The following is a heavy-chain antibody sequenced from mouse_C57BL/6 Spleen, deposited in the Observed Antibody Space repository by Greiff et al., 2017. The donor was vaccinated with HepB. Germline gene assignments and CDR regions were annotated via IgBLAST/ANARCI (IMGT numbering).Heavy chain of an antibody. Sequence: VKLQESGAELVRPGTSVKVSCKASGYAFTNYLIEWVKQRPGQGLEWIGVINPGSGGTNYNEKFEGKATLTADKSSSTAYMQLSSLTSEDSAVYFCAVLLRTPIFAYWGQGTLVTVSA. D-gene: IGHD1-1*01. CDR1: GYAFTNYL. CDR3: AVLLRTPIFAY. J-gene: IGHJ3*01. CDR2: INPGSGGT. V-gene: IGHV1-54*01.